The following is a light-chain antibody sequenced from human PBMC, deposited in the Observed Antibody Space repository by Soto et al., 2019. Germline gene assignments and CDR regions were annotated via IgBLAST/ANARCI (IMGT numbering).Light chain of an antibody. CDR1: QSLLYNSNKKNY. V-gene: IGKV4-1*01. CDR2: WAS. Sequence: DIVLIQSPDSLAVSLGGRATINCRSSQSLLYNSNKKNYLAWYRQRPGQPPQLLIYWASTRESGVPDRFSGSGSGTDFTLTIDSLQAEDMAVYYCQQYYTSPYSFGQGTKLEIK. CDR3: QQYYTSPYS. J-gene: IGKJ2*01.